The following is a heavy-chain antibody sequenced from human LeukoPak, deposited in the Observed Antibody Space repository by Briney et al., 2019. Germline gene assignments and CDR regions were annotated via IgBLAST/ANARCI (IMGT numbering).Heavy chain of an antibody. D-gene: IGHD4-17*01. V-gene: IGHV1-69*05. J-gene: IGHJ4*02. Sequence: ASVKVSCKASGGTFSSYAISWVRQAPGQGLEWMGRIIPIFGTANYAQKFQGRVTITTDESTSTAYMELSSLRSEDTAVYYCARGYDYGDAPPFFDYWGQGAQVTVSS. CDR3: ARGYDYGDAPPFFDY. CDR1: GGTFSSYA. CDR2: IIPIFGTA.